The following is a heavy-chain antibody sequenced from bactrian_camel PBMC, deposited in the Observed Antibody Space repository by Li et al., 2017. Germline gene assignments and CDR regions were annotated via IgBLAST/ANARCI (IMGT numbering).Heavy chain of an antibody. J-gene: IGHJ4*01. D-gene: IGHD2*01. CDR1: GYTIDDKT. CDR2: VLSSGSGA. Sequence: VQLVESGGGSVQAGGSLRLSCAASGYTIDDKTMGWVRQAPGKELEWVATVLSSGSGAHYRDSVAGRFTISRDNAKNILYLQMNNLKSEDTAMYYCAKGGRKTSITPLSAGVTFRGQGTQVTVS. CDR3: AKGGRKTSITPLSAGVTF. V-gene: IGHV3-1*01.